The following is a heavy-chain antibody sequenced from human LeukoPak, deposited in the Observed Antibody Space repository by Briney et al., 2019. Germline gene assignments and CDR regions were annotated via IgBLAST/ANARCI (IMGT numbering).Heavy chain of an antibody. CDR3: AGAPEPYYYDSSGYLPTFDY. V-gene: IGHV1-69*04. D-gene: IGHD3-22*01. J-gene: IGHJ4*02. CDR1: GGTFSSYA. Sequence: SAKVSCKASGGTFSSYAISWVRQAPGQGLEWMGRIIPILGIANYAQKFQGRVTITADKSTSTAYMELSSLRSEDTAVYYCAGAPEPYYYDSSGYLPTFDYWGQGTLVTVSS. CDR2: IIPILGIA.